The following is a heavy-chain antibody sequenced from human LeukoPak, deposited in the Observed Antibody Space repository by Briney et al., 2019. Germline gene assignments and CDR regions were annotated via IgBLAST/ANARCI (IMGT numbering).Heavy chain of an antibody. V-gene: IGHV1-8*01. CDR3: ARPTGDMSTVTKDAFDI. Sequence: ASVKVSCKASGYTFTSYDINWVRQATGQGLEWMGWMNPNSGNTGYAQKFQGRVTMTRNTSISTAYMELSSLRSEDTAVYYCARPTGDMSTVTKDAFDIWGQGTMVTVSS. D-gene: IGHD4-17*01. CDR1: GYTFTSYD. J-gene: IGHJ3*02. CDR2: MNPNSGNT.